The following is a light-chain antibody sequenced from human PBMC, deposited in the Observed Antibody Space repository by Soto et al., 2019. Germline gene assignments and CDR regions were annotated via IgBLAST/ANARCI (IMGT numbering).Light chain of an antibody. CDR1: QSISSY. Sequence: DIQMTQSPFSLSASVGDRVTITCRASQSISSYLNWYQQKPGKPPKLLIYDASSLESGVPSRFSGSGSGTELTLTISSLQPDDFATYYCQQYNSYPWTFGQGTKVEIK. J-gene: IGKJ1*01. V-gene: IGKV1-5*01. CDR2: DAS. CDR3: QQYNSYPWT.